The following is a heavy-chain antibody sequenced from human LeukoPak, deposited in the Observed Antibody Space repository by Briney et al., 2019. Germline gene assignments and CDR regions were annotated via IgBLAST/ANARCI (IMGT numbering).Heavy chain of an antibody. D-gene: IGHD3-16*01. CDR2: IMSSGDT. Sequence: GGSLRLSCAASGFIFSRYDMIWVRQGPGKGLEWVSSIMSSGDTYYADSVQGRFTTSRDTSRSTVFLQMNSLRVEDTAVYYCTRNGGGLGYWGQGTLVTVSS. CDR3: TRNGGGLGY. J-gene: IGHJ4*02. CDR1: GFIFSRYD. V-gene: IGHV3-23*01.